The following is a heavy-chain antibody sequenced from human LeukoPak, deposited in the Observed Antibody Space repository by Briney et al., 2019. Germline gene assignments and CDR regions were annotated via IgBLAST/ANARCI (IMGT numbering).Heavy chain of an antibody. V-gene: IGHV4-34*01. CDR3: ARRRISMVRGTRRQNAFDI. CDR1: GGSFSGYY. D-gene: IGHD3-10*01. Sequence: SETLSLTCAVYGGSFSGYYWSWIRQPPGKGLEWIGEVSHSGGTNYNPSLKSRVTISVDTSKNQFSLKLSPVTAADTAVYYCARRRISMVRGTRRQNAFDIWGQGTMVTVSS. CDR2: VSHSGGT. J-gene: IGHJ3*02.